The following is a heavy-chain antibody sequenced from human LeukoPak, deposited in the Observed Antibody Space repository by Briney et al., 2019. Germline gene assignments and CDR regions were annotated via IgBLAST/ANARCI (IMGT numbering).Heavy chain of an antibody. J-gene: IGHJ5*02. CDR3: APPPSYYEANNYSVA. Sequence: SETLSLKSSVYAVTLNGFHWNRLRHAPGQGLEGIGDINHSGSTNYTPTLPSRVTISVDPSKNQFSLNLSTVTAADTAVYYCAPPPSYYEANNYSVAWGQGTLVTVSS. CDR1: AVTLNGFH. D-gene: IGHD3-22*01. V-gene: IGHV4-34*08. CDR2: INHSGST.